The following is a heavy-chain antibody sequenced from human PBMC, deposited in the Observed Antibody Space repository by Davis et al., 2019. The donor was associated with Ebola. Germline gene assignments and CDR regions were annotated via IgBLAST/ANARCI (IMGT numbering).Heavy chain of an antibody. V-gene: IGHV3-74*01. D-gene: IGHD6-13*01. CDR3: ARDQQQLVPQYYYYYGMDV. CDR1: GFTFSSYW. Sequence: PGGSLRLSCAASGFTFSSYWMHWVRQAPGKGLVWVSRINSDGSSTSYADSVKGRFTISRDNAKNTLYLQMNSLRAEDTAVYYCARDQQQLVPQYYYYYGMDVWGQGTTVTVSS. CDR2: INSDGSST. J-gene: IGHJ6*02.